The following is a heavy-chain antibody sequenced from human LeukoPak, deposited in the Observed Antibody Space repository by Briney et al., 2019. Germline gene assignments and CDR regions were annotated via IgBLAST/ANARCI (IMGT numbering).Heavy chain of an antibody. J-gene: IGHJ4*02. CDR2: ISAYNGNT. CDR1: GYTFTSYG. V-gene: IGHV1-18*01. CDR3: ARDESSSWTTSFDY. Sequence: ASVKVSCKASGYTFTSYGIIWVRQAPGQGLEWMGWISAYNGNTNYAQKLQGRVTMTTDTSTSTAYMELRSLRSDDTAVYYCARDESSSWTTSFDYWGQGTLVTVSS. D-gene: IGHD6-13*01.